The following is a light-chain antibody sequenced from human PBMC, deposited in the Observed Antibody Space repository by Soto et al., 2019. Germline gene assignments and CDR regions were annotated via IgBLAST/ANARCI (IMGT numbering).Light chain of an antibody. CDR3: QQYNNWPPT. CDR1: QSVSSN. J-gene: IGKJ5*01. Sequence: EIVMTQSPATLSLSPGERATLSCRASQSVSSNLAWYQQKPGQAPRLLIYGASTRATGIPARFSSSGSGTEFTLTISSMQSEDFAVYYCQQYNNWPPTFGQGTRLEIK. V-gene: IGKV3-15*01. CDR2: GAS.